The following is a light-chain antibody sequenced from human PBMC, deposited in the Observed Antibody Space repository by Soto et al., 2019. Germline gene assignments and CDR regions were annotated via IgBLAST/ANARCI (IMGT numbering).Light chain of an antibody. CDR2: EDI. J-gene: IGLJ1*01. Sequence: PVLTQPASGSSFHLHCITTTNTRTSSDVGSYSLLSWYQHHPGKAPKLIIYEDIKGPSGVSNRFSGSKSGNTASLRISGLQAEDEADYYCYTYAGGSTYLFGTGTKVTVL. CDR1: SSDVGSYSL. CDR3: YTYAGGSTYL. V-gene: IGLV2-23*01.